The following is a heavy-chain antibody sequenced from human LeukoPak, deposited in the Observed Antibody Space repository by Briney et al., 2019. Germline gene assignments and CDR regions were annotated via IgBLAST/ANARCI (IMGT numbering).Heavy chain of an antibody. CDR1: GGSISSGDYY. D-gene: IGHD1-7*01. CDR2: IYYSGST. CDR3: ARAPDPVGAGTTVGAFDI. V-gene: IGHV4-30-4*08. Sequence: PSETLSLTCTVSGGSISSGDYYWSWIRQPPGKGLEWIGYIYYSGSTYYNPSLKSRVTISVDTSKNQFSLKLSSVTAADTAVYYCARAPDPVGAGTTVGAFDIWGQGTMVTVSS. J-gene: IGHJ3*02.